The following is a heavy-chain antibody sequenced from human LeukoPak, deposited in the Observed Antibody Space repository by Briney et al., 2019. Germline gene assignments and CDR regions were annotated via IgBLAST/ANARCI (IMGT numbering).Heavy chain of an antibody. J-gene: IGHJ4*02. CDR1: GFTFSNYP. CDR3: ARDMTTARFDN. D-gene: IGHD4-17*01. V-gene: IGHV3-21*01. CDR2: ISSSSTYI. Sequence: GESLRLSCAASGFTFSNYPMDWVRQAPGKGLEWVSYISSSSTYIYYADSVKGRFTISRDNAKNYLYLQMNSLRAEDTAVYYCARDMTTARFDNWGQGTLVTVSS.